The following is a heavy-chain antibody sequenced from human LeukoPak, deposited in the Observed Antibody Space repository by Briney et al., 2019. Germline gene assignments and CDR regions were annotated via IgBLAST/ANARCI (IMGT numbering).Heavy chain of an antibody. J-gene: IGHJ4*02. CDR2: ISSSSSYI. Sequence: GGSLRLSCAASGFTFSSYSMNWVRQAPGKGLEWVPSISSSSSYIYYADSVKGRFTISRDNAKNSLYLQMNSLRAEDTAVYYCARDLESDIVLMVYAICGYWGQGTLVTVSS. CDR3: ARDLESDIVLMVYAICGY. V-gene: IGHV3-21*01. CDR1: GFTFSSYS. D-gene: IGHD2-8*01.